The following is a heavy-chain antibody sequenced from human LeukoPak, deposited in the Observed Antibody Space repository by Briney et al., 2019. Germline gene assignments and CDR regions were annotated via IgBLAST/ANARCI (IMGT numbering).Heavy chain of an antibody. V-gene: IGHV1-8*01. D-gene: IGHD3-10*01. CDR2: MNPNSGNT. Sequence: ASVKVSCKASGYTFTSYDINWVRQANGQGLEWMGWMNPNSGNTGYAQKFQGRVTMTRNTSISTAYMGLSSLRSEDTAVYYCAILWFGESYYYYYGMDVWGQGTTVTVSS. CDR3: AILWFGESYYYYYGMDV. CDR1: GYTFTSYD. J-gene: IGHJ6*02.